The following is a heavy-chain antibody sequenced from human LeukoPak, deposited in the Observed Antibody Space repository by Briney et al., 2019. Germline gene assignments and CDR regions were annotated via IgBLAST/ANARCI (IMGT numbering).Heavy chain of an antibody. V-gene: IGHV3-23*01. J-gene: IGHJ4*02. D-gene: IGHD6-13*01. CDR2: ISPGGGTT. CDR1: GFAFDSEA. Sequence: GGSLRLSCAVSGFAFDSEAMSWVRQSPARGLEWVASISPGGGTTYYADSVKGRFTISRDNSNNSLYVQMNSLRAEDTAVYYCTTDWDIAAAGPGYWGQGTLVTVSS. CDR3: TTDWDIAAAGPGY.